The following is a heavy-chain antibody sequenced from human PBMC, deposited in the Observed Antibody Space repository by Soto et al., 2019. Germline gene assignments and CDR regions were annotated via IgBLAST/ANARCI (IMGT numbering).Heavy chain of an antibody. CDR3: ARGNDFWSGYNNIPGVDYYYYGMDV. D-gene: IGHD3-3*01. J-gene: IGHJ6*02. CDR1: SGSISSGGYY. Sequence: SETLSLTCTVSSGSISSGGYYWSWIRQHKGKGLEWIGYIYYSGSTNYNPSLKSRVTISVDTSKNQFSLKLSSLTAADTAVYYCARGNDFWSGYNNIPGVDYYYYGMDVWGQGTTVTVSS. V-gene: IGHV4-31*03. CDR2: IYYSGST.